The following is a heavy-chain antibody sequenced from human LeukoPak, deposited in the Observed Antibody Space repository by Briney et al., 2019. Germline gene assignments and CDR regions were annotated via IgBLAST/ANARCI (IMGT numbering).Heavy chain of an antibody. J-gene: IGHJ3*02. D-gene: IGHD6-13*01. Sequence: GASVKVSCKASGYTFTGYYMHWVRQAPGQGLEWIGWINPNSGGTNYAQKFQGRVTMTRDTSISTAYMELRSLRSDDTAVYYCARGVAAAGIWAFDIWGQGTMVTVSS. CDR1: GYTFTGYY. CDR2: INPNSGGT. CDR3: ARGVAAAGIWAFDI. V-gene: IGHV1-2*02.